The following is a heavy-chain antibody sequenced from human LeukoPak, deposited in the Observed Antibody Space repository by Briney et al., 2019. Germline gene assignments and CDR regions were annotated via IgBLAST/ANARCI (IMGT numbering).Heavy chain of an antibody. Sequence: SCKASGGTFSSYGMHWVRQAPGKGLEWVAVIWYDGSNKYYADSVKGRFTISRDNSKNTLYLQMNSLRAEDTAVYYCARVDSNLAYYYYGMDVWGQGTTVTVSS. CDR1: GGTFSSYG. J-gene: IGHJ6*02. CDR3: ARVDSNLAYYYYGMDV. V-gene: IGHV3-33*01. CDR2: IWYDGSNK. D-gene: IGHD2-2*03.